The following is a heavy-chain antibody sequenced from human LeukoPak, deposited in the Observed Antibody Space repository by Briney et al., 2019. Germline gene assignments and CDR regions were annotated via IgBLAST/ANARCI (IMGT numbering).Heavy chain of an antibody. CDR1: GFTFSSYG. Sequence: GGSLRLSCAASGFTFSSYGMHWVRQAPGKGLEWVAFIRYDGSNKYYADSVKGRFTISRDNSKNTLYLQMNSLRAEDTAVYYCATFTYYYDSSGYSRGDYWGQGTLVTVSS. V-gene: IGHV3-30*02. CDR2: IRYDGSNK. CDR3: ATFTYYYDSSGYSRGDY. D-gene: IGHD3-22*01. J-gene: IGHJ4*02.